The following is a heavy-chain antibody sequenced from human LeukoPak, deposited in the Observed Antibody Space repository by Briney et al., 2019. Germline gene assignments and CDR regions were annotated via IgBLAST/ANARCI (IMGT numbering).Heavy chain of an antibody. V-gene: IGHV3-30-3*01. Sequence: GGSLRLSCAASGFTFSSYAMYWVRQAPGKGLEWVAVISYDGSNTYYADSVKGRFTISRDNSKNTLYLQMNSLRAEDTAVYYCARDYSGYDLVPDYWGQGTLVTVSS. CDR2: ISYDGSNT. CDR3: ARDYSGYDLVPDY. J-gene: IGHJ4*02. D-gene: IGHD5-12*01. CDR1: GFTFSSYA.